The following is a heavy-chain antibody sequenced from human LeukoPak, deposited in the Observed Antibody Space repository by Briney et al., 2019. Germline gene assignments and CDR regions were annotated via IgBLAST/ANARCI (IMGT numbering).Heavy chain of an antibody. J-gene: IGHJ4*02. D-gene: IGHD6-19*01. CDR1: GYTFTDYY. V-gene: IGHV1-2*04. CDR3: AREGIAVAGFDY. CDR2: INPNSGGT. Sequence: ASVKVSCKASGYTFTDYYMHWVRQAPGQGLEWMGWINPNSGGTNYAQKFQGWVTMTRDTSISTAYMELSRLRSDDTAVYYCAREGIAVAGFDYWGQGNLVTVSS.